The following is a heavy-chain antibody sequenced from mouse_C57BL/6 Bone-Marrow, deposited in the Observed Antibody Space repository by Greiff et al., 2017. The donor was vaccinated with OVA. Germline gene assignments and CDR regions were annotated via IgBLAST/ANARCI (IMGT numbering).Heavy chain of an antibody. CDR2: ISDGGSYT. V-gene: IGHV5-4*01. CDR1: GFTFSSYA. CDR3: ARDRDYYGSPYYFDY. J-gene: IGHJ2*01. Sequence: LVESGGGLVKPGGSLKLSCAASGFTFSSYAMSWVRQTPEKRLEWVATISDGGSYTYYPDNVKGRFTISRDNAKNNLYLQMSHLKSEDTAMYYCARDRDYYGSPYYFDYWGQGTTLTVSS. D-gene: IGHD1-1*01.